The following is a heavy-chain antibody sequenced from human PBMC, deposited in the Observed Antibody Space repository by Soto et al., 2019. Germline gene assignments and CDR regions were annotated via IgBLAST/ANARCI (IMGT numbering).Heavy chain of an antibody. CDR1: GCTFSSYA. CDR2: ISGSGGST. Sequence: GSLLLSCSASGCTFSSYAMSWVRQAPGKGLEWVSAISGSGGSTYYADSVKGRFTISRDNSKNTLYLQMNSLRAEDTAVYYCAKDMDRPWYSRSSFSYYYYGMDVWGQGTTVTVS. V-gene: IGHV3-23*01. D-gene: IGHD6-6*01. CDR3: AKDMDRPWYSRSSFSYYYYGMDV. J-gene: IGHJ6*02.